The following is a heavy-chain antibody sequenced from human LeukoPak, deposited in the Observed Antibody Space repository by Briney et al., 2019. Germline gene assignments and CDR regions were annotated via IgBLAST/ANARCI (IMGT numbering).Heavy chain of an antibody. V-gene: IGHV4-34*01. J-gene: IGHJ6*02. CDR3: ARGVLMVYAIHYYYGMDV. CDR2: INHSGST. CDR1: GGSFSGYY. D-gene: IGHD2-8*01. Sequence: SETLSHTCAVYGGSFSGYYWSWIRQPPGKGLEWIGEINHSGSTNYNPSLKSRVTISVDTSKNQFSLKLSSVTAADTAVYYCARGVLMVYAIHYYYGMDVWGQGTTVTDSS.